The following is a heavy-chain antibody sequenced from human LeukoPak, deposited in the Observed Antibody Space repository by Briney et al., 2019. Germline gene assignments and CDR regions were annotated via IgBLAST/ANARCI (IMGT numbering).Heavy chain of an antibody. CDR3: ARNPRRLVAAAGRYYYGMDV. CDR2: ISSSGSTI. Sequence: PGGSLRLSCAASGFTFSDYYMSWIRQAPGKGLEWVSYISSSGSTIYCADSVKGRFTISRDNAKNSLYLQMNSLRAEDTAVYYCARNPRRLVAAAGRYYYGMDVWGQGTTVTVSS. CDR1: GFTFSDYY. J-gene: IGHJ6*02. V-gene: IGHV3-11*01. D-gene: IGHD6-13*01.